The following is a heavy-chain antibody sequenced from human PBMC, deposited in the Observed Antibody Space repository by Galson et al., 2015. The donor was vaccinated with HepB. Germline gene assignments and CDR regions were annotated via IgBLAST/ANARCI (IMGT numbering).Heavy chain of an antibody. CDR1: GFTFSSYA. Sequence: SLRLSCAASGFTFSSYAMHWVRQAPGKGLEWVAVISYDGSNKYYADSVKGRFTISRDNSKNTLYLQMNSLRAEDTAVYYCARGHSGYCSSTSCSYYYYYGMDVWGQGTTVTVSS. V-gene: IGHV3-30-3*01. J-gene: IGHJ6*02. D-gene: IGHD2-2*03. CDR2: ISYDGSNK. CDR3: ARGHSGYCSSTSCSYYYYYGMDV.